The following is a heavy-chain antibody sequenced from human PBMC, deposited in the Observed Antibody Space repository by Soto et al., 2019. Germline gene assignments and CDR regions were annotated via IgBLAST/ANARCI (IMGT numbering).Heavy chain of an antibody. V-gene: IGHV3-74*01. J-gene: IGHJ6*02. Sequence: EVQLVESGGGLVQPGGSLRLSCAASAFTFSSYWMNWVRQPPGKGPVWVSRINSDGSITGYADSVKGRFTISRDNAKNTLYLQMNSLSAEDTAVYYCARRDQIAYYYGMDVWGQGTTVTVSS. CDR1: AFTFSSYW. CDR2: INSDGSIT. D-gene: IGHD2-21*01. CDR3: ARRDQIAYYYGMDV.